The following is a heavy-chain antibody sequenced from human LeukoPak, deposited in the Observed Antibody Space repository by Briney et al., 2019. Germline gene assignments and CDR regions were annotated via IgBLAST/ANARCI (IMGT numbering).Heavy chain of an antibody. CDR1: GFTFMNYA. J-gene: IGHJ4*02. D-gene: IGHD3-9*01. Sequence: GGSLRLSCATSGFTFMNYAMSWVRQAPGKGLEWVSAISGSGGSTYYADSLKGRFTISRDNSKDTLYVQMNSLRAEDTAIYYCAKTRSADWYTPFDSWGQGTLVTVSS. CDR3: AKTRSADWYTPFDS. V-gene: IGHV3-23*01. CDR2: ISGSGGST.